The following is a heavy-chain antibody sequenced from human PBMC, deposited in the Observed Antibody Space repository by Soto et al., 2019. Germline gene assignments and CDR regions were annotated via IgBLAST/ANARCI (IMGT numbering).Heavy chain of an antibody. Sequence: QVQLQESGPGLVKPSQTLSLTCTVSGGSISSGGYYWSWIRQHPGKGLEWIGYIYYSGSTYYNPYLXSXFTIPVETSKNHFSLKLSSGTAAATAVYYCAREPDVWGQGTTVTVSS. CDR1: GGSISSGGYY. CDR3: AREPDV. V-gene: IGHV4-31*01. J-gene: IGHJ6*02. CDR2: IYYSGST.